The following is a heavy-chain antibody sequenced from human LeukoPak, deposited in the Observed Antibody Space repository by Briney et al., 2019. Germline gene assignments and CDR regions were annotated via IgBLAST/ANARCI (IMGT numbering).Heavy chain of an antibody. J-gene: IGHJ5*02. D-gene: IGHD2-15*01. CDR2: IYGGGST. CDR3: ARDWSGWWFDP. CDR1: GFTVSSNY. V-gene: IGHV3-66*01. Sequence: GGSLRLSCAASGFTVSSNYMSWVRQAPGKGLECVSIIYGGGSTYYADSVKGRFSISRDNSKNTLYLQMNSLRAEDTAVYYCARDWSGWWFDPWGQGTLVTVSS.